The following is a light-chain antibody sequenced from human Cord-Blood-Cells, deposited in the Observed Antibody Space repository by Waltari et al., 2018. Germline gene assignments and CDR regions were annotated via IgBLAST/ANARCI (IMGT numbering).Light chain of an antibody. CDR3: SSYTSSSTV. J-gene: IGLJ1*01. V-gene: IGLV2-14*01. CDR2: DVS. CDR1: SSDVGCYNY. Sequence: QSALTQPAPVSGSPGQSITISCTRTSSDVGCYNYVSWYQQHQGKAPKLMISDVSKRPSGVSNRFSGSKSGNTASLTISGLQAEDEADYYCSSYTSSSTVFGTGTKVTVL.